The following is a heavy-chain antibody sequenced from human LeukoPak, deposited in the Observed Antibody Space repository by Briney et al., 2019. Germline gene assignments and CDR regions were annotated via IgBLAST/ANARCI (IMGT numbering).Heavy chain of an antibody. CDR2: ISAYNGNT. D-gene: IGHD3-10*01. V-gene: IGHV1-18*01. Sequence: GASVKVSCKASGYTFTSYGISWVRQAPGQGLEWMGWISAYNGNTNYAQKLQGRVTMTTDTSTSTAYMELRSLRSDDTAVYYCARSVVGVRGVILHYYYYMDVWGKGTTVTISS. J-gene: IGHJ6*03. CDR1: GYTFTSYG. CDR3: ARSVVGVRGVILHYYYYMDV.